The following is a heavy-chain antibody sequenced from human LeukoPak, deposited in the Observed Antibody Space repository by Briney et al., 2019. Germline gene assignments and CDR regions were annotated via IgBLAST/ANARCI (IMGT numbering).Heavy chain of an antibody. V-gene: IGHV4-39*07. J-gene: IGHJ4*02. D-gene: IGHD3-22*01. Sequence: SETLSLTCNVSGGSISSSSYYWGWIRQPPGKGLEWIGSIYYSGSTYYNSSLKSRVTISVDPSKNQFSLKLSSVTAADTAVYYCANSDRSGYYVDYWGQGTLVTVSS. CDR2: IYYSGST. CDR3: ANSDRSGYYVDY. CDR1: GGSISSSSYY.